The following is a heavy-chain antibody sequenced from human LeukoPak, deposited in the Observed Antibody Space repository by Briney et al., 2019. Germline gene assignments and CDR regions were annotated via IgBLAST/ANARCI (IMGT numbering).Heavy chain of an antibody. J-gene: IGHJ4*02. CDR3: ARQTGSGLFILP. CDR2: IYYSGNT. D-gene: IGHD3/OR15-3a*01. V-gene: IGHV4-39*01. Sequence: SETLSLTCTVSGVSISSSNSYWGWIRQPPGKGLEWIGSIYYSGNTYYNASLKSQVSISIDTSKNQFSLKFTSVTAADTAVYYCARQTGSGLFILPGGQGTLVTVSS. CDR1: GVSISSSNSY.